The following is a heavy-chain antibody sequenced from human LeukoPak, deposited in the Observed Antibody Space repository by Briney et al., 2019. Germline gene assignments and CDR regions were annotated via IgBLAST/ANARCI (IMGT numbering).Heavy chain of an antibody. Sequence: SETLSLTCTVYGVSFSGFYWSWVRQTPGKGLEYIGEINHSGSTSYNPSLKSRVTISVDTSKNQFSLKLSSVTAADTAVYYCARAYCGGDCRLYYFDYWGQGTLVTVSS. V-gene: IGHV4-34*01. J-gene: IGHJ4*02. CDR2: INHSGST. CDR1: GVSFSGFY. D-gene: IGHD2-21*02. CDR3: ARAYCGGDCRLYYFDY.